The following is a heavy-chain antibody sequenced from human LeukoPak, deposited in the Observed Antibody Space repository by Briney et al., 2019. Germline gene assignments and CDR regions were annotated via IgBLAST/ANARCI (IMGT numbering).Heavy chain of an antibody. CDR3: AKAGGKYFDWLSHFDY. J-gene: IGHJ4*02. Sequence: PGGSLRLSCAASGFTFSSYGMHWVRQAPGKGLEWVAVISYDGSNKYYADSVKGRFTISRDNSKNTLYLQMNSLRAEDTAVYYCAKAGGKYFDWLSHFDYWGQGTLVTVSS. D-gene: IGHD3-9*01. CDR2: ISYDGSNK. CDR1: GFTFSSYG. V-gene: IGHV3-30*18.